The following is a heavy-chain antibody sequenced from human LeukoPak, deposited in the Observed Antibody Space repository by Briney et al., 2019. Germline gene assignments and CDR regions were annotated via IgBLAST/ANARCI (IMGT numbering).Heavy chain of an antibody. Sequence: ASVKVSCKASGYTFTGYYMHWVRQAPGQGLEWMGWINPNSGGTNYAQKFQGRVTMTRDTSISTAYMELSRLRSDDTAVYYCARDSGHRGYLATPYWFDPWGQGTLVTVSS. J-gene: IGHJ5*02. V-gene: IGHV1-2*02. D-gene: IGHD5-12*01. CDR3: ARDSGHRGYLATPYWFDP. CDR1: GYTFTGYY. CDR2: INPNSGGT.